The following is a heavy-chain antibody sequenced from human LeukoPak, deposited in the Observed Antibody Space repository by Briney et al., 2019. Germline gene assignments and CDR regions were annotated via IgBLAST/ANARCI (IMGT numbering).Heavy chain of an antibody. J-gene: IGHJ4*02. V-gene: IGHV4-31*03. Sequence: SETLSLTCTVSGGSISSGGYYWSWIRQHPGKGLEWIGYIYYSGSTYYNPSLKSRVTISVDTSKNQFSLKLSSVTAADTAAYYCARGDPPATFDYWGQGTLVTVSS. CDR3: ARGDPPATFDY. D-gene: IGHD2-21*02. CDR1: GGSISSGGYY. CDR2: IYYSGST.